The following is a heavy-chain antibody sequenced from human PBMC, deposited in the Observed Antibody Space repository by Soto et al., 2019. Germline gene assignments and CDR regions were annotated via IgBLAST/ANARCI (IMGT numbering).Heavy chain of an antibody. CDR2: INGDTGRT. CDR1: GLNLESYS. CDR3: ARGSGTSKYFSYSLDV. J-gene: IGHJ6*02. V-gene: IGHV1-3*01. D-gene: IGHD1-1*01. Sequence: QAQLVQSGAEVMKPGDSVTISCEASGLNLESYSVHWVRQAPGQRLEWMGQINGDTGRTKYSPTFQGIVTMTRDKSAKTANLELRSLRSEDSGGYYCARGSGTSKYFSYSLDVWGQGTTVSVSS.